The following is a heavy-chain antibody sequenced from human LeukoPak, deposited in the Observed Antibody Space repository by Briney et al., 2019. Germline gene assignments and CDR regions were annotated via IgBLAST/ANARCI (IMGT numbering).Heavy chain of an antibody. V-gene: IGHV4-61*05. D-gene: IGHD4-23*01. Sequence: SETLSLTCTVSGGSISSSSYYWGWIRQPPGKGLEWIGFFYDSGSTSYNPSLKSRVTISVDTSKNQFSLNLSSVTAADTAVYYCARANYGGNSEYWGQGTLVTVSS. CDR3: ARANYGGNSEY. J-gene: IGHJ4*02. CDR2: FYDSGST. CDR1: GGSISSSSYY.